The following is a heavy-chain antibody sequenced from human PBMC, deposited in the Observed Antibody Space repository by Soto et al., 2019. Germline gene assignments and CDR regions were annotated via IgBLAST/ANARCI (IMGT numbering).Heavy chain of an antibody. Sequence: PVGSLRLSCAASGFSVSNYWMNWVRQAPGKGLVWVSHIKSDGTTSYADSVEGRFTVSRDDAKNTFYLQMNGLRAEDTAVYYCAKDRGEEGLKFLERFGGMDVWGHGTTVTVSS. CDR3: AKDRGEEGLKFLERFGGMDV. CDR1: GFSVSNYW. V-gene: IGHV3-74*01. J-gene: IGHJ6*02. D-gene: IGHD3-3*01. CDR2: IKSDGTT.